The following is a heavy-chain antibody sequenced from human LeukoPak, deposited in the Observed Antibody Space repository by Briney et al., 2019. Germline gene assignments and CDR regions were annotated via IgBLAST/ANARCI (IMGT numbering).Heavy chain of an antibody. CDR3: ARDQPGNYDILTGYWPLLYYYYGMDV. CDR1: GYTFTEYN. D-gene: IGHD3-9*01. J-gene: IGHJ6*02. V-gene: IGHV1-46*01. CDR2: INPSGGST. Sequence: ASLKVSCKASGYTFTEYNIHWVRQAPGQGLEWMGIINPSGGSTSYAQKFQGRVTMTRDTSTSTVYMELSSLRSEDTAVYYCARDQPGNYDILTGYWPLLYYYYGMDVWGQGTTVTVSS.